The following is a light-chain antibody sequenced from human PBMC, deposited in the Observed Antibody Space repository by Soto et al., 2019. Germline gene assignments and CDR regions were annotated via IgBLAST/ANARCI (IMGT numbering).Light chain of an antibody. J-gene: IGKJ5*01. Sequence: DVQMTQSPTSLSASLGDRVTIFCRASQGISTHLAWFQQRPGEAPKNLIYDASSLQSGVPQKFSSSGSGTDFTLTISSLQPEDFATYYCKQYQSYPITFGQGTRLDI. CDR2: DAS. CDR3: KQYQSYPIT. V-gene: IGKV1-16*02. CDR1: QGISTH.